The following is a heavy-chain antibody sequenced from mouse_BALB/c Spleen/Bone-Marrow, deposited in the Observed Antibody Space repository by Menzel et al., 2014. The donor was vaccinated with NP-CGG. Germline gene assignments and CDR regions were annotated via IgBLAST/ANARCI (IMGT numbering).Heavy chain of an antibody. CDR1: GYTFTNYW. D-gene: IGHD4-1*01. J-gene: IGHJ4*01. V-gene: IGHV1-7*01. CDR3: AKETGTYVMDY. CDR2: INPGTGYT. Sequence: QVQLQQSGAELTKPGASATMSCKASGYTFTNYWIHWIKQRPGQGLEWIGYINPGTGYTDYNPNFKVKATLTADKSSITAYIQLSSLTSEDSSVYYCAKETGTYVMDYWGQGTS.